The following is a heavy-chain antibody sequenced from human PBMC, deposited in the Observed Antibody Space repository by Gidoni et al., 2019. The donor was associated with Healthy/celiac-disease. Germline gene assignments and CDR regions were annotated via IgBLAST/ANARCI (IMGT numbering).Heavy chain of an antibody. V-gene: IGHV3-21*01. CDR2: ISSSSSYI. CDR1: GFTFSSYS. D-gene: IGHD2-15*01. CDR3: ARDHCSGGSCHQCGYFDY. J-gene: IGHJ4*02. Sequence: EVQLVESVVGLVKPGGSLRLSCASSGFTFSSYSKNWVRTAAGKGLEWVSYISSSSSYIYYADSVKGLFTISRDNAKNSLYLQMNSLRAEDTAVYYCARDHCSGGSCHQCGYFDYWGQGTLVTVSS.